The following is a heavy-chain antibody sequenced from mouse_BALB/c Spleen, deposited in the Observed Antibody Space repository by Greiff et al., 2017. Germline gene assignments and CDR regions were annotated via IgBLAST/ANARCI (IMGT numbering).Heavy chain of an antibody. Sequence: EVKLQESGPGLVKPSQSLSLTCTVTGYSITSDYAWNWIRQFPGNKLEWMGYISYSGSTSYNPSLKSRISITRDTSKNQFFLQLNSVTTEDTATYYCARDPNFDYWGQGTTLTVSS. V-gene: IGHV3-2*02. CDR2: ISYSGST. CDR3: ARDPNFDY. J-gene: IGHJ2*01. CDR1: GYSITSDYA.